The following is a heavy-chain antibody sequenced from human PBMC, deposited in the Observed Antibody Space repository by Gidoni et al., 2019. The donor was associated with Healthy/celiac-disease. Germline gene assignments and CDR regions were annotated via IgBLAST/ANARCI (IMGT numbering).Heavy chain of an antibody. J-gene: IGHJ6*02. D-gene: IGHD3-3*01. Sequence: QVQLVESGGGLVKPGGSLRLPCAAAGFTFSDYYMSGIRQAPGKGLEWVSYISSSGSTISYADSVKGRFTNSRANAKNSLYLQMNSLRAEDTAVYYCARDITIFGGMDVWGQGTTVTVSS. V-gene: IGHV3-11*01. CDR3: ARDITIFGGMDV. CDR1: GFTFSDYY. CDR2: ISSSGSTI.